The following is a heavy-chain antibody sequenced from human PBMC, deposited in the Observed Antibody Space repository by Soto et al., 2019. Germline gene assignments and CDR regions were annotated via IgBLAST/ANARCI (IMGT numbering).Heavy chain of an antibody. CDR2: ITPGDDYT. Sequence: QVQLVQSGAEVKKPGASVKISCRTSGYTFSSYYIHWVRQAPGQGLEWMGIITPGDDYTLYSQKSQDRVTISSYTSTRPVYMDLSSLRFDDTAVYYCARDYTGFGYWGQGTLVTVSS. D-gene: IGHD1-1*01. J-gene: IGHJ4*02. V-gene: IGHV1-46*01. CDR3: ARDYTGFGY. CDR1: GYTFSSYY.